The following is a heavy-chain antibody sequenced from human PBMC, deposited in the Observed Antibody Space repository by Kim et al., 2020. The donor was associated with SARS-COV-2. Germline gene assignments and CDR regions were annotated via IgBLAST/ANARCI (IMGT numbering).Heavy chain of an antibody. D-gene: IGHD2-21*01. V-gene: IGHV4-39*01. CDR1: GGSISSSSYY. CDR2: IYYSGST. Sequence: SETLSLTCTVSGGSISSSSYYWGWIRQPPGKGLEWIGSIYYSGSTYYNPSLKSRVTISVDTSKNQFSLKLSSVTAADTAVYYCARHPRTRMIGAFHYYYGMDVWGQGTTVTVSS. J-gene: IGHJ6*02. CDR3: ARHPRTRMIGAFHYYYGMDV.